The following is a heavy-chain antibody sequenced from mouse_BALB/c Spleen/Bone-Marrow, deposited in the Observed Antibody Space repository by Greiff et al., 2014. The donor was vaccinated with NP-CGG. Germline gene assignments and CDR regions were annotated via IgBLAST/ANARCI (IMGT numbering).Heavy chain of an antibody. J-gene: IGHJ4*01. D-gene: IGHD2-12*01. CDR1: GYSFTSYW. CDR3: TRSELRRGGYALDY. CDR2: ISPSNGRS. Sequence: VQLQQSRAELVKPGASVKPSCKASGYSFTSYWMHWVKQRPGQGLEWIGEISPSNGRSNYNEKFKSKATLTVDKSSSTAYMQLSGLTSGDSAVYYCTRSELRRGGYALDYWGLGTSVTVSS. V-gene: IGHV1S81*02.